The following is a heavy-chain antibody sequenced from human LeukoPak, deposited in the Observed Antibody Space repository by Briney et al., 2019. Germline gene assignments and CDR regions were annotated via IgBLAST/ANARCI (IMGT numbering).Heavy chain of an antibody. CDR2: ISSSSSYI. J-gene: IGHJ4*02. V-gene: IGHV3-21*01. D-gene: IGHD2-15*01. CDR1: GFTFSSYS. CDR3: ASCSGGSCYSVGDY. Sequence: GGSLRLSCAASGFTFSSYSMNWVRQAPGKGLDWVSSISSSSSYIYYADSVKGRFTISRDNAKNSLYLQMNSLRAEDTAVYYCASCSGGSCYSVGDYWGQGTLVTVSS.